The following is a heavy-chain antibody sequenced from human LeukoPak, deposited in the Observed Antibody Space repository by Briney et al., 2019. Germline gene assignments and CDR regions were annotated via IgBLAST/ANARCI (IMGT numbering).Heavy chain of an antibody. CDR3: ARDRVAVAAYYYFYMDV. CDR2: INPNNGVT. Sequence: ASVKVSWQDSGYPFTGHYVHWVRQAPGHGLEWNGWINPNNGVTNNAQKFQGRVTMTRDTSISTAYMELNRLRSDDTAVYYCARDRVAVAAYYYFYMDVWGKGTTVTVS. V-gene: IGHV1-2*02. J-gene: IGHJ6*03. D-gene: IGHD6-19*01. CDR1: GYPFTGHY.